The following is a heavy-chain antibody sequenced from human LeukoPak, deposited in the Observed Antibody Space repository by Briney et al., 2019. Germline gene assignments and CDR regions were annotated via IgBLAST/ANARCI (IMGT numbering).Heavy chain of an antibody. D-gene: IGHD4-17*01. CDR3: AYSDHFDT. Sequence: PGGSLRLSYAASGFTLGNYWMHWVRQAPGKGLVWVSRGDGDGSHSTYADSVKGRFTISRDNAKNTLYLQMNRLTGEDTAVYYCAYSDHFDTWGQGTLVTVSS. CDR2: GDGDGSHS. CDR1: GFTLGNYW. V-gene: IGHV3-74*03. J-gene: IGHJ4*02.